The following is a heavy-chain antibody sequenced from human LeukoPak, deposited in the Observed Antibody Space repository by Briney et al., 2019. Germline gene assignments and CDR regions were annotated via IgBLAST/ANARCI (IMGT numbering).Heavy chain of an antibody. CDR2: IRWNSGSI. Sequence: PGRSLRLSCAASGFTFDDYAMHWVRQAPGKGLEWVSGIRWNSGSIGYADSVKGRFTISRDNAKNSLYLQMNSLRAEDTALYYCAKEDSSGYSYSFDYWGQGTLVTVSS. J-gene: IGHJ4*02. CDR3: AKEDSSGYSYSFDY. V-gene: IGHV3-9*01. D-gene: IGHD3-22*01. CDR1: GFTFDDYA.